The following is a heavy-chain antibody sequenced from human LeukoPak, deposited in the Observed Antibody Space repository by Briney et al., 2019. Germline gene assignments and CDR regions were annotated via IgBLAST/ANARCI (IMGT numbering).Heavy chain of an antibody. V-gene: IGHV1-24*01. Sequence: ASVKVSCKVSGYTLTELSMHWVRQAPGKGLEWVGGFDPEDGETIYAQKFQGRVTMTEDTSTDTAYMELSSLRSEDTAVYYCATDVSVRLTHPIFDYWGQGTLVTVSS. J-gene: IGHJ4*02. CDR1: GYTLTELS. D-gene: IGHD6-25*01. CDR3: ATDVSVRLTHPIFDY. CDR2: FDPEDGET.